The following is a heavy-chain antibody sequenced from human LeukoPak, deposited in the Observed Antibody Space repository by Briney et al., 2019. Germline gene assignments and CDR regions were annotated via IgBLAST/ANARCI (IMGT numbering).Heavy chain of an antibody. J-gene: IGHJ2*01. Sequence: ASVKVSCKASGYTFTVNHVHWVRQAPGQGLEWMGWNDPNSGGTKYAQEFQDRVAMTSDTSISTAYMELSGLRSDDTAVYFCAREADIVSFDLWGRGTLVTVSS. D-gene: IGHD3-16*02. CDR1: GYTFTVNH. V-gene: IGHV1-2*02. CDR3: AREADIVSFDL. CDR2: NDPNSGGT.